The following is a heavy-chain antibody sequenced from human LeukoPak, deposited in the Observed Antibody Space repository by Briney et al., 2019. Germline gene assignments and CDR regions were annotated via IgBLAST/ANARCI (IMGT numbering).Heavy chain of an antibody. Sequence: PGGSLRLSCPVSGFTFSSYAMSWVRQAPGKGLEWVSVIYSGGSTYYADSVKGRFTISRDNSKNTLNLQMNSLRAEDAAVYYCARGYSSDNWGQGTLVTVSS. D-gene: IGHD2-21*01. V-gene: IGHV3-66*01. CDR1: GFTFSSYA. CDR3: ARGYSSDN. J-gene: IGHJ4*02. CDR2: IYSGGST.